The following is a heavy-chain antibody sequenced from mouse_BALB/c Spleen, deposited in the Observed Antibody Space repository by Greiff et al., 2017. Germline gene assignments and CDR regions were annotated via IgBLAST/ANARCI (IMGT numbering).Heavy chain of an antibody. Sequence: VHVKQSGAELVKPGASVKLSCTASGFNIKDTYMHWVKQRPEQGLEWIGRIDPANGNTIYDPKFQGKASITADTSSNTAYLQLSSLTSEDTAVYYCAREGRGPWFAYWGQGTLVTVSA. CDR3: AREGRGPWFAY. V-gene: IGHV14-3*02. J-gene: IGHJ3*01. CDR1: GFNIKDTY. CDR2: IDPANGNT.